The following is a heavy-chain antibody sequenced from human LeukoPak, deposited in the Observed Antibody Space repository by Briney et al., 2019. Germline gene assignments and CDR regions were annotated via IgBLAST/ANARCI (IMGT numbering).Heavy chain of an antibody. CDR2: IIPIFNTA. D-gene: IGHD3-3*01. V-gene: IGHV1-69*13. Sequence: GASVKVSCKASGYTFTSYYMHWVRQAPGQGLEWMGGIIPIFNTANYAQKFQGRVTITADESTSTAYMELSSLRSEDTAVYYCARNGMFGDVFDYWGQGTLVTVSS. J-gene: IGHJ4*01. CDR3: ARNGMFGDVFDY. CDR1: GYTFTSYY.